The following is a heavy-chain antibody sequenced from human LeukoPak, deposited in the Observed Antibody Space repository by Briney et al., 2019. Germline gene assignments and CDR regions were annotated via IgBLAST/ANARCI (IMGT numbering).Heavy chain of an antibody. Sequence: GGSLRLSCAASGFTFSSYWMHWVRQAPGKGLVWVSRINSDGSSTSYADSVKGRFTISRDNAKNTLYLQMNSLRAEDTAVYYCAREPPYGDYVDYWGQGTLVTVSS. D-gene: IGHD4-17*01. V-gene: IGHV3-74*01. J-gene: IGHJ4*02. CDR3: AREPPYGDYVDY. CDR1: GFTFSSYW. CDR2: INSDGSST.